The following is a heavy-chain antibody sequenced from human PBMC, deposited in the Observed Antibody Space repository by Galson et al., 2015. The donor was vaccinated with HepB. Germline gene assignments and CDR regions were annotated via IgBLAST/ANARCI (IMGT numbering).Heavy chain of an antibody. V-gene: IGHV4-59*01. Sequence: SLTCTVSGDSISSYYWSWIRQPPGKGLEWIAYLYYSGSTNYNPSLKSRITISLDTSKNQFSLKLSSVTAADTAVYYCARGSAAGLPYYFDYWGQGTLVTVSS. CDR1: GDSISSYY. D-gene: IGHD6-13*01. CDR3: ARGSAAGLPYYFDY. CDR2: LYYSGST. J-gene: IGHJ4*02.